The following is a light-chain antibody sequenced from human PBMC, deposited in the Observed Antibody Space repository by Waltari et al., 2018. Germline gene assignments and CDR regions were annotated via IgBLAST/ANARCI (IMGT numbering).Light chain of an antibody. CDR2: DAS. J-gene: IGKJ2*01. CDR3: HQQSSWPPGA. Sequence: DIVLTQSPTTLYLSPGERATLSCRASRSVSDSLAWYQQKPGQAPRRLIFDASYRATGSPARFSVSGSGTDFTLTISSLEPEDSAVYYCHQQSSWPPGAFGQGTKLELK. CDR1: RSVSDS. V-gene: IGKV3-11*01.